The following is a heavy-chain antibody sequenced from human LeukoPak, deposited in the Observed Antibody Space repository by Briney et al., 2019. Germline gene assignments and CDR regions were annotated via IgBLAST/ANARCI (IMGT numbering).Heavy chain of an antibody. J-gene: IGHJ4*02. V-gene: IGHV4-39*01. CDR1: AGSISSSSHR. CDR3: VRHDGRGGATMGALDS. D-gene: IGHD5-12*01. Sequence: SETLSLTCTVSAGSISSSSHRWGWLRQSPGKGLEWIGSIYYGRTTYYTPSLNSRVTISVVTSKNQFSLQLNSVTAADTAVYYCVRHDGRGGATMGALDSWGQGSLVTVSS. CDR2: IYYGRTT.